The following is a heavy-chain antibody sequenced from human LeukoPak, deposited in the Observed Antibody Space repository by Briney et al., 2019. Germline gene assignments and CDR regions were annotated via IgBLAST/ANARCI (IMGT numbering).Heavy chain of an antibody. J-gene: IGHJ5*02. CDR1: GGSISSHY. CDR2: IYYSDSA. Sequence: SETLSLTCTVSGGSISSHYWSWVRQPPGQGLGWMGYIYYSDSANYNPSLKSRVTISVDTSKNQFSLKLSFVTAADTAVYSCAREGGSSWQDWFDPWGQGPLVTVSS. V-gene: IGHV4-59*11. D-gene: IGHD6-13*01. CDR3: AREGGSSWQDWFDP.